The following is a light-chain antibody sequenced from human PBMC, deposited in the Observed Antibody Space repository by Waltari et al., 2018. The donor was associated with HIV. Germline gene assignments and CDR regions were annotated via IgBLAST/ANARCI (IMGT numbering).Light chain of an antibody. CDR1: QSILSSSNNRKY. J-gene: IGKJ2*01. Sequence: DIVMTQSPDSLAVSLGERATMNCKSSQSILSSSNNRKYLAWYQQKPRHPPKLLIYWASSRDSGVPDRFIGRGSGTDFSLTISSLQAEDVAVYFCHQYYTTPYTFGQGTKLEIK. V-gene: IGKV4-1*01. CDR2: WAS. CDR3: HQYYTTPYT.